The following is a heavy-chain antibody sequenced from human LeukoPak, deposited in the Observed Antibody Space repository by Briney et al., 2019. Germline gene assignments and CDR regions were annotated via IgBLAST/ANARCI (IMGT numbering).Heavy chain of an antibody. D-gene: IGHD3-22*01. J-gene: IGHJ3*02. V-gene: IGHV4-30-4*01. Sequence: SETLSLTCTVSGGSISSGDYYWRWIRQPPGKGLEWIGYIYYSGSTYYNPSLKSRVTISVDTSKNQFSLKLSSVTAADTAVYYCAREGADSSGYGDAFDIWGQGTMVTVSS. CDR1: GGSISSGDYY. CDR2: IYYSGST. CDR3: AREGADSSGYGDAFDI.